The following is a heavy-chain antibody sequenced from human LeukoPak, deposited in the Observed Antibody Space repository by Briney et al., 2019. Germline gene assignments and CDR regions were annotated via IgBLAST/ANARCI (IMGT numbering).Heavy chain of an antibody. CDR1: GGSISSGDYY. CDR3: ARGRSRVPAAIGGFDY. D-gene: IGHD2-2*02. V-gene: IGHV4-30-4*01. Sequence: PSETLSLTCTVSGGSISSGDYYWSWIRQPPGKGLEWIGYIYYSGNTYYNPSLKSRVTISVDTSKNQFSLKLSSVAAADTAVYYCARGRSRVPAAIGGFDYWGQGTLVTVSS. CDR2: IYYSGNT. J-gene: IGHJ4*02.